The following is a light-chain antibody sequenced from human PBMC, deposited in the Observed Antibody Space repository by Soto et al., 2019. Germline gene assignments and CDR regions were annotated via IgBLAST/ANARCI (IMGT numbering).Light chain of an antibody. J-gene: IGKJ5*01. CDR2: GAS. Sequence: DIQITHSPSSISASVGDRFNITCRASQSISIYLNWYQLKPGKAPNLLMYGASYLKSGVPTRFSGSGSGTDFTLTISSLQPEDFAIYYCQQTYTTPEITFGQGTRLEI. CDR3: QQTYTTPEIT. V-gene: IGKV1-39*01. CDR1: QSISIY.